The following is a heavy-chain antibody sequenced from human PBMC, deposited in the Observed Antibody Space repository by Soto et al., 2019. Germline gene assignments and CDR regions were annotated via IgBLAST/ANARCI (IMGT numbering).Heavy chain of an antibody. J-gene: IGHJ5*02. D-gene: IGHD2-2*01. CDR1: GFPFSSYV. CDR2: ISGGGSNT. Sequence: PGGSLRLSCAASGFPFSSYVMSWVRQAPGKGLEWVSGISGGGSNTFYADYVKGRFTISRDNSKNTLLLQMNSLGAEDTAVYYCAKSHDIVVVPAAFNWFDPWGQGTLVTVSS. CDR3: AKSHDIVVVPAAFNWFDP. V-gene: IGHV3-23*01.